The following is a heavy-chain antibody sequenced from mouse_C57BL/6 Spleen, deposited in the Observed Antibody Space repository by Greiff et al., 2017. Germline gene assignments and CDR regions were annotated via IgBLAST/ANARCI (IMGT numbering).Heavy chain of an antibody. Sequence: EVQLQESGPGLVKPSQSLSLTCSVTGYSITSGYYWNWIRQFPGNKLEWMGYISYDGSNNYNPSLKNRISITRDTSNNQFFLKLNSVTTEDTATYDCARDKGYGKDAMDYWGQGTSVTVSS. D-gene: IGHD2-10*02. CDR2: ISYDGSN. V-gene: IGHV3-6*01. CDR3: ARDKGYGKDAMDY. J-gene: IGHJ4*01. CDR1: GYSITSGYY.